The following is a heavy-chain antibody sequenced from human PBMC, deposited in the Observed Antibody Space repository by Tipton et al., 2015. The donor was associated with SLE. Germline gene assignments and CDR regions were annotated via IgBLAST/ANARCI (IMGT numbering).Heavy chain of an antibody. D-gene: IGHD4-17*01. CDR3: AQTTVTTEGWFDP. V-gene: IGHV4-59*11. CDR1: GGSISSHY. CDR2: IYYSGST. Sequence: TLSLTCTVSGGSISSHYWSWIRQPPGKGLEWIGYIYYSGSTNYNPPLKSRVTISVDTSKNQFSLKLSSVTAADTAVYYCAQTTVTTEGWFDPWGRGTLVTVSS. J-gene: IGHJ5*02.